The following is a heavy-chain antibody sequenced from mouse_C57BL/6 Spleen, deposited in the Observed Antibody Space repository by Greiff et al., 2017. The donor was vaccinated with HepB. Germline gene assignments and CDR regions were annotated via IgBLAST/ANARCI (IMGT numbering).Heavy chain of an antibody. V-gene: IGHV5-16*01. Sequence: EVQVVESEGGLVQPGSSMKLSCTASGFTFSDYYMAWVRQVPEKGLEWVANINYDGSSTYYLDSLKSRFIISRDNAKNILYLQMSSLKSEDTATYYCTRDRDTTVVGHFDYWGQGTTLTVAS. J-gene: IGHJ2*01. CDR1: GFTFSDYY. CDR3: TRDRDTTVVGHFDY. D-gene: IGHD1-1*01. CDR2: INYDGSST.